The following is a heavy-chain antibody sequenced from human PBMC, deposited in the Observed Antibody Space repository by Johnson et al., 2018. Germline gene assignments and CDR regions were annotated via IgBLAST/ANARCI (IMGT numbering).Heavy chain of an antibody. Sequence: VQLVQSGGGLVQPGGSLRLSCAASGFTFSSYWMSWVRQAPGKGLEWVANIKQDGSEKYYVGSVKGRFTISRDKAKNSLYRQMNSLRAEDTGVYYCARIYCTNGVCYTPLDAFDIWGQGTMVTVSS. CDR1: GFTFSSYW. J-gene: IGHJ3*02. D-gene: IGHD2-8*01. CDR3: ARIYCTNGVCYTPLDAFDI. CDR2: IKQDGSEK. V-gene: IGHV3-7*01.